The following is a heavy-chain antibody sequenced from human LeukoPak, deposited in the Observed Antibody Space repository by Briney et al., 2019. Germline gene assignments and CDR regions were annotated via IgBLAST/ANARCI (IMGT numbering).Heavy chain of an antibody. J-gene: IGHJ6*02. D-gene: IGHD4-17*01. V-gene: IGHV3-23*01. Sequence: GGSLRLSCAASGFTFSSYAMSWVRQAPGKGLEWVSGISSSGGSTYYADSVKGRFTISRDNAKNSLYLQMNSLRAEDTAVYYCARDRVRVTTVFTWEVYYYGMDVWGQGTTVTVSS. CDR3: ARDRVRVTTVFTWEVYYYGMDV. CDR2: ISSSGGST. CDR1: GFTFSSYA.